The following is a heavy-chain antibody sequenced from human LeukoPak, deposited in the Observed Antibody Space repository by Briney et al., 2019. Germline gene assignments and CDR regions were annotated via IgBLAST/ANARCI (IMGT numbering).Heavy chain of an antibody. CDR2: IKRKSDGGTT. D-gene: IGHD3-10*01. J-gene: IGHJ4*02. Sequence: GGSLRLSCEASPFIFNNAWVSWIRQAPGKGLEWVGLIKRKSDGGTTDYSAPVKGRFTISRDHSKNTLYLQMNSLRAEDTAVYYCAKDLMVRGVPFDYWGQGTLVTVSS. CDR1: PFIFNNAW. V-gene: IGHV3-15*01. CDR3: AKDLMVRGVPFDY.